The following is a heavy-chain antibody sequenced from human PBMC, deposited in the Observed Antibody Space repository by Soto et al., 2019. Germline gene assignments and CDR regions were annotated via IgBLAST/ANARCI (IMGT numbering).Heavy chain of an antibody. CDR3: ARGHEDDVWGSYNWLYP. J-gene: IGHJ5*02. Sequence: QVQLQESGPGLVKPSQTLSLICTVSGGSLTSGADYWTWIRQHPGKGLEWIGYIYYSGITSYNPSLKSRLTISADTSKNQFSLNLNSVTDADTAVYYCARGHEDDVWGSYNWLYPWGQGTLVTVSS. V-gene: IGHV4-31*03. D-gene: IGHD3-16*01. CDR1: GGSLTSGADY. CDR2: IYYSGIT.